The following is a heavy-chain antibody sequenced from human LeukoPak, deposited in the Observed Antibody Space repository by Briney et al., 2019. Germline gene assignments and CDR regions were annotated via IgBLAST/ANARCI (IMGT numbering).Heavy chain of an antibody. CDR1: GFTFSSYS. Sequence: GGSLRLSCSASGFTFSSYSMNWVRQAPGKGLEWVSYISSSSSTIYYADSVKGRFTISRNNAKNSLYLQMNSLRAEDTAVYYCARVLGPIVVVPAATDYWGQGTLVTVSS. D-gene: IGHD2-2*01. V-gene: IGHV3-48*01. CDR3: ARVLGPIVVVPAATDY. CDR2: ISSSSSTI. J-gene: IGHJ4*02.